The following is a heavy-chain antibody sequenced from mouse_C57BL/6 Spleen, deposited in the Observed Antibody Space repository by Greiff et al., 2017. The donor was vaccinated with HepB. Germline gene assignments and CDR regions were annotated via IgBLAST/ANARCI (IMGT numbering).Heavy chain of an antibody. V-gene: IGHV2-5*01. CDR2: IWRGGST. Sequence: QVQLKQSGPGLVQPSQSLSITCTVSGFSLTSYGVHWVRQSPGKGLEWLGVIWRGGSTDYNAAFMSRLSITKDNSKSQVFFKMNSLQADDTAIYDCAKKGSYGGYAMDYWGQGTSVTVSS. CDR1: GFSLTSYG. D-gene: IGHD1-1*01. CDR3: AKKGSYGGYAMDY. J-gene: IGHJ4*01.